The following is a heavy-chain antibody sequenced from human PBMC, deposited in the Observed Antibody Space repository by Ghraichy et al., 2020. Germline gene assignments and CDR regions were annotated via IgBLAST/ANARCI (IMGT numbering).Heavy chain of an antibody. CDR3: ARDEFLRGYDPDPHYFDY. J-gene: IGHJ4*02. V-gene: IGHV1-69*04. CDR1: GGTFSSYA. D-gene: IGHD5-12*01. CDR2: IIPILGIA. Sequence: SVKVSCKASGGTFSSYAISWVRQAPGQGLEWMGRIIPILGIANYAQKFQGRVTITADKSTSTAYMELSSLRSEDTAVYYCARDEFLRGYDPDPHYFDYWGQGTLVTVSS.